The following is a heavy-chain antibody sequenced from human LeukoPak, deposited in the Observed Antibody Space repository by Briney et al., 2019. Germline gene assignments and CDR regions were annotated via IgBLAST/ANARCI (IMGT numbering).Heavy chain of an antibody. CDR1: GYTFTSYD. CDR2: MNTNSGNT. Sequence: GASVKLSCKASGYTFTSYDSNWGRQATGQGREWMGWMNTNSGNTGYAQKFQGRVTMTRNTSISTAYMELSSLRSEDTAVYYCARAQRYYDSSGQLYYFDYWGQGTLVTVSS. CDR3: ARAQRYYDSSGQLYYFDY. D-gene: IGHD3-22*01. V-gene: IGHV1-8*01. J-gene: IGHJ4*02.